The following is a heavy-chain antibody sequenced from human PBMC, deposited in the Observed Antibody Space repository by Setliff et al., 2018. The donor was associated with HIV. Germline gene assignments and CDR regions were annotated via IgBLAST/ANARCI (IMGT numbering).Heavy chain of an antibody. D-gene: IGHD6-19*01. CDR1: GGSFNDYY. V-gene: IGHV4-34*01. CDR3: ARDGGSSGWYFVLGYSDY. J-gene: IGHJ4*02. CDR2: MYYTGTT. Sequence: SETLSLTCAVYGGSFNDYYWSWIRQPPGKGLEWIGSMYYTGTTYYNPSLKSRVTISIDTSKNQFSLKLNSVTAADTAMYYCARDGGSSGWYFVLGYSDYWGPGTLVTVSS.